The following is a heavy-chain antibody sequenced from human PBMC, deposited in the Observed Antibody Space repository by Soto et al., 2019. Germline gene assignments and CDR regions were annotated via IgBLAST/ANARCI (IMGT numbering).Heavy chain of an antibody. CDR1: GFTFSSYG. D-gene: IGHD1-26*01. V-gene: IGHV3-33*01. CDR2: IWYDGSNK. J-gene: IGHJ3*02. CDR3: ARDGWELLIGAFDI. Sequence: GGSLRLSCAASGFTFSSYGMHWVRQAPGKGLEWVAVIWYDGSNKYYADSVKGRFTISRDNSKNTLYLQMNSLRAEDTAVYYCARDGWELLIGAFDIWGQGTMVTVSS.